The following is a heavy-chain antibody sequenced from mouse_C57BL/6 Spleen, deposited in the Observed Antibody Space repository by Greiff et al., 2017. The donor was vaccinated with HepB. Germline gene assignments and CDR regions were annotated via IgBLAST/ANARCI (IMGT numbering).Heavy chain of an antibody. V-gene: IGHV1-22*01. CDR1: GYTFTDYN. D-gene: IGHD1-1*01. J-gene: IGHJ3*01. CDR3: ARAWDYYGSRGFFAY. CDR2: INPNNGGT. Sequence: EVQLQQSGPELVKPGASVKMSCKASGYTFTDYNMHWVKQSHGKSLEWIGYINPNNGGTSYNQKFKGKATLTVNKSSSTAYMELRSLTSEDSAVYYCARAWDYYGSRGFFAYWGQGTLVTVSA.